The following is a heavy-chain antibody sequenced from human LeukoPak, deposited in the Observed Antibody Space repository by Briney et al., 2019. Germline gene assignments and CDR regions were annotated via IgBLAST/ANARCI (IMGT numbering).Heavy chain of an antibody. CDR1: GGSISSSSYY. V-gene: IGHV4-39*01. Sequence: PSETLSLTCTVSGGSISSSSYYWGWIRQPPGKGLEWIGSIYYSGSTYYNPSLKSRVTISVDTSKNQFSLKLSSMTAADTAVYYCASRPTYYDFWSGLRPGYYGMDVWGQGTTVTVSS. D-gene: IGHD3-3*01. CDR3: ASRPTYYDFWSGLRPGYYGMDV. J-gene: IGHJ6*02. CDR2: IYYSGST.